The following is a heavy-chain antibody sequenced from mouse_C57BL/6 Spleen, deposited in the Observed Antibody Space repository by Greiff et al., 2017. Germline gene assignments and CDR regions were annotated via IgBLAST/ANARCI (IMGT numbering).Heavy chain of an antibody. D-gene: IGHD2-3*01. CDR1: GFTFCDYY. V-gene: IGHV5-16*01. Sequence: EVKVVESEGGLVQPGSSMKLSCTASGFTFCDYYMAWVRQVPEKGLEWVANINYDGSSTYYLDSLMSRFVISRDNAKNILNLQMSSLKSEDTATYYCARALYEAMDYWGQGTSVTVSS. CDR2: INYDGSST. CDR3: ARALYEAMDY. J-gene: IGHJ4*01.